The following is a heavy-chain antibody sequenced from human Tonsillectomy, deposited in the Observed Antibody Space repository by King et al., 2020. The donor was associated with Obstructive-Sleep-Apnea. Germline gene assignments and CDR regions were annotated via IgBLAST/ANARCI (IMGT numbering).Heavy chain of an antibody. CDR1: GGSISNYY. Sequence: VQLQESGPGLVKPSETLSLTCTVSGGSISNYYWSWIRQPPGKGLEWIGYMYYSGNTNFNPTLKSRVTISADTSKIQFSLRLSSVTAADTAVYYFARHRGVEDYGGYGDYFDYWGQGTLVTVSS. D-gene: IGHD5-12*01. J-gene: IGHJ4*02. CDR3: ARHRGVEDYGGYGDYFDY. V-gene: IGHV4-59*08. CDR2: MYYSGNT.